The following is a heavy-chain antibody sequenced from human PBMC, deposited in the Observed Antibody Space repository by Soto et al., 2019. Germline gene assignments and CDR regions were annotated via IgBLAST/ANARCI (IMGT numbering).Heavy chain of an antibody. CDR2: ISYDGSNK. J-gene: IGHJ4*02. V-gene: IGHV3-30*18. CDR1: GFTFSSYG. CDR3: AKGSYSGRYSDFDY. D-gene: IGHD1-26*01. Sequence: QVQLVESGGGVVQPGRSLRLSCAASGFTFSSYGMHWVRQAPGKGLEWVAVISYDGSNKYSDSVKGRFTISRDNSKNTLYLQMNSLRPEDTAMYYCAKGSYSGRYSDFDYWGQGTLVTVSS.